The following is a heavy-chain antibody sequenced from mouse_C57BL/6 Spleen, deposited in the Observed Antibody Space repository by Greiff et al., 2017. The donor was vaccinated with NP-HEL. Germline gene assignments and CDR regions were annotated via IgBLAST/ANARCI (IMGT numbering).Heavy chain of an antibody. J-gene: IGHJ2*01. V-gene: IGHV5-4*01. D-gene: IGHD4-1*01. CDR1: GFTFSSYA. CDR2: ISDGGSYT. CDR3: ERGSNWDRDFDY. Sequence: VQLKESGGGLVKPGGSLKLSCAASGFTFSSYAMSWVRQTPEKRLEWVATISDGGSYTYYPDNVKGRFTISRDNAKNNLYLQMSHLKSEDTAMYYCERGSNWDRDFDYWGQGTTLTVSS.